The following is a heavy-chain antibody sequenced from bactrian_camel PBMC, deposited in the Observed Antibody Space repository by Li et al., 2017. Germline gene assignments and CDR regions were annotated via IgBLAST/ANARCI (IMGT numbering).Heavy chain of an antibody. CDR1: GFTQRSTC. D-gene: IGHD1*01. J-gene: IGHJ4*01. CDR2: IYPHSGGT. CDR3: AAARHVYRDSSYALNYQRYND. V-gene: IGHV3-3*01. Sequence: HVQLVESGGDSVQAGESLRLSCTASVSGFTQRSTCMAWFRQAPGKEREGVAYIYPHSGGTDYADSVKGRFTISQDNAANTVYLQMNSLKPDDTGMYYCAAARHVYRDSSYALNYQRYNDWGQGTQVTVS.